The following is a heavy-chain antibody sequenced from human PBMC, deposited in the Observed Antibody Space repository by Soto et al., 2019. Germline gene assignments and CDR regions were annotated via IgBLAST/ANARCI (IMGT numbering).Heavy chain of an antibody. V-gene: IGHV4-59*08. J-gene: IGHJ4*02. D-gene: IGHD3-3*01. CDR1: GGSISSYY. CDR2: IYYSGST. Sequence: PSETLSLTCTVSGGSISSYYWSWIRQPPGKGLEWIGYIYYSGSTNYNPSLKSRVTISVDTSKNQFSLKLSSVTAADTAVYYCARLNSAFWSGYYAEYYFDYWGQGTLVPVSS. CDR3: ARLNSAFWSGYYAEYYFDY.